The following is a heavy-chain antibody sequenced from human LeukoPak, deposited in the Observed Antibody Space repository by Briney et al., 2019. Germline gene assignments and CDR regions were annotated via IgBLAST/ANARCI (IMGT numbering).Heavy chain of an antibody. J-gene: IGHJ4*02. CDR2: ISGSGGST. D-gene: IGHD2-8*01. CDR3: AKDLGGYCTNGVCYIPKYYFDY. Sequence: GGSLRLSCAASGFTFSSYAMSWVRQAPGKGLEWVSAISGSGGSTYYADSVKGRFTISRDNSKNTLYLQMNSLRAEDTAVYYCAKDLGGYCTNGVCYIPKYYFDYWGQGTLVTVSS. CDR1: GFTFSSYA. V-gene: IGHV3-23*01.